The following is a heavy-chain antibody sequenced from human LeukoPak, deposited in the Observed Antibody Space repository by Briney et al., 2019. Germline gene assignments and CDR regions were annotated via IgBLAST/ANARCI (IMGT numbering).Heavy chain of an antibody. V-gene: IGHV1-18*04. CDR2: ISAYNGNT. D-gene: IGHD3-10*01. J-gene: IGHJ4*02. CDR1: GYTFTGYY. CDR3: ARVTLYYGSGSYLFDY. Sequence: ASVKVSCTASGYTFTGYYIHWMRQAPGQGLEWMGWISAYNGNTNYAQKLQGRVTMTTDTSTSTAYMELRGLRSDDTAVYYCARVTLYYGSGSYLFDYWGQGTLVTVSS.